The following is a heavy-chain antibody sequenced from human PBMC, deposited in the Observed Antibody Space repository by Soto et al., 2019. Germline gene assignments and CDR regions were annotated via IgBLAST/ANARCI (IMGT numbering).Heavy chain of an antibody. CDR3: ARATYYGMDV. CDR1: GGTFSSYA. V-gene: IGHV1-69*01. J-gene: IGHJ6*02. Sequence: GPQVKVSCKASGGTFSSYAISWVRQAPGQGLEWMGGIIPIFGTANYAQKFQGRVTITADESTSTAYMELSSLRSEDTAVYYCARATYYGMDVWGQGTTVTVSS. CDR2: IIPIFGTA. D-gene: IGHD4-17*01.